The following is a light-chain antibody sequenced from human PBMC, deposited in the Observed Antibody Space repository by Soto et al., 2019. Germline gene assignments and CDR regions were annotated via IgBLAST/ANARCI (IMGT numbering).Light chain of an antibody. Sequence: IQMTQSPSTLSGSVVDIVTITCRASQTISSWLAWYQQKPGKAPKLLIYKASTLKSGVPSRFSGSGSGTEFTLTISSLQPDDFATYYCQHYNSYSEAFGQGTKVDI. J-gene: IGKJ1*01. CDR3: QHYNSYSEA. CDR1: QTISSW. CDR2: KAS. V-gene: IGKV1-5*03.